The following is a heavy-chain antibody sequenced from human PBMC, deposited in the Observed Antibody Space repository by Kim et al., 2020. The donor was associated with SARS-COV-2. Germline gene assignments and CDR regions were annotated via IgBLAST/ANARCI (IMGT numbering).Heavy chain of an antibody. J-gene: IGHJ4*02. V-gene: IGHV3-7*01. D-gene: IGHD6-13*01. Sequence: YVDSLKGRFTISRDNAKNSLHLEMNSLRAEDTAVYYCVRASTAAAAPFDFWGQGTLVTVSS. CDR3: VRASTAAAAPFDF.